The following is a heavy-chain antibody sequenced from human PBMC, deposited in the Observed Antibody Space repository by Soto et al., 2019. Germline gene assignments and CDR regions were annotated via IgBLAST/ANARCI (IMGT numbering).Heavy chain of an antibody. V-gene: IGHV3-30-3*01. D-gene: IGHD3-10*01. CDR3: ARAVDYYGSGSYYYFDY. Sequence: GGSLRLSCAASGFTFSSYAMHWVRQAPGKGLEWVVVISYDGSNKYYADSVKGRFTISRDNSKNTLYLQMNSLRAEDTAVYYCARAVDYYGSGSYYYFDYWGQGTLVTVSS. CDR2: ISYDGSNK. J-gene: IGHJ4*02. CDR1: GFTFSSYA.